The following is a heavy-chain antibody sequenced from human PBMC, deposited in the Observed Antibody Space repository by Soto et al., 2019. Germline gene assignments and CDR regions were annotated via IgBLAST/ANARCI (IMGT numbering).Heavy chain of an antibody. CDR3: ARWPRLLDS. D-gene: IGHD6-6*01. CDR1: GFTFSDFW. V-gene: IGHV3-7*01. J-gene: IGHJ4*02. CDR2: ISADGRET. Sequence: GGSLRLSWAASGFTFSDFWMNWVRQAPGKGLEWVAYISADGRETNHVDSVKGRFTISRDNAKNSVYLQMNSLRAEDTAVYYCARWPRLLDSWGQGTLVTVSS.